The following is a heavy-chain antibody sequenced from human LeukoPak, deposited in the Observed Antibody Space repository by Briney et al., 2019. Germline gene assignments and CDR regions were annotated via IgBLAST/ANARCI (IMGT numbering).Heavy chain of an antibody. CDR2: ISDSGGLT. CDR3: AKVSLTPS. Sequence: GGSLRLSCAASGFTFSTHVMNWVRQAPGKGLEWVSGISDSGGLTYYADSVKGRFTISRDNFKNTLYLQMNSLTAEDTAVYYCAKVSLTPSWGQGTLVAVSS. CDR1: GFTFSTHV. D-gene: IGHD3-9*01. V-gene: IGHV3-23*01. J-gene: IGHJ5*02.